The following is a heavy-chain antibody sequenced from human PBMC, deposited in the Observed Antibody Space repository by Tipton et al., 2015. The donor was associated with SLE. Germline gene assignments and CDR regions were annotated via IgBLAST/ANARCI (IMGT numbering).Heavy chain of an antibody. J-gene: IGHJ4*02. Sequence: TLSLTCTVSGYSITSGYYWGWLRQPPGKGLGWVGRMSQTGITYYNPTLMGRVTISGDTAKNQFFLNLGPVTAADTAVYYCGREHHPRITVFGADCWGQGTLVTVSS. V-gene: IGHV4-38-2*02. CDR3: GREHHPRITVFGADC. D-gene: IGHD3-3*01. CDR1: GYSITSGYY. CDR2: MSQTGIT.